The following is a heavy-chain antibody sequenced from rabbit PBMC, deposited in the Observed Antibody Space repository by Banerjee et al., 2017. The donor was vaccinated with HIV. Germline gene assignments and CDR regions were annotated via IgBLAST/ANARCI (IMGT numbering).Heavy chain of an antibody. D-gene: IGHD1-1*01. CDR2: IDVGSSGST. CDR3: ARDLLHTTNM. Sequence: QSLEESGGDLVKPGASLTLTCTASGFTLTSNAINWVRQAPGKGLEWIACIDVGSSGSTWYANWAKGRFTISKTSSTTVTLQMTSLTAADTATYFCARDLLHTTNMWGQGTLVTVS. J-gene: IGHJ4*01. V-gene: IGHV1S40*01. CDR1: GFTLTSNA.